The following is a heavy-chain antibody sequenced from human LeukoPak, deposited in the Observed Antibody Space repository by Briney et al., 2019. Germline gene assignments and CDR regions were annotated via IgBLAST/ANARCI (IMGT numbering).Heavy chain of an antibody. CDR3: ARGYGDYVGGNYFDY. CDR1: GYTFTSYG. V-gene: IGHV1-18*01. CDR2: ISAYNGNT. J-gene: IGHJ4*02. D-gene: IGHD4-17*01. Sequence: ASVKVSCKASGYTFTSYGISWVRQTPGQGLEWMGWISAYNGNTNYAQKLQGRVTMTTDTSTSTAYMELRSLRSDDTAVYYCARGYGDYVGGNYFDYWGQGTLVTVSS.